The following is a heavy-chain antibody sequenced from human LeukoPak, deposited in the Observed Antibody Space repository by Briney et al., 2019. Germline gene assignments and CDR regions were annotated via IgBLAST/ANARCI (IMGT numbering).Heavy chain of an antibody. V-gene: IGHV3-21*04. J-gene: IGHJ4*02. Sequence: PGGSLRLSCAASGFTFSSYSMNWVRQAPGKGLEWVSSISSSSSYIYYADSVKGRFTISRDNAKNTLYLQMNSLRAEDTAIYYCATEGYPGYSSIFYDYWGQGTLVTVSS. CDR3: ATEGYPGYSSIFYDY. CDR2: ISSSSSYI. CDR1: GFTFSSYS. D-gene: IGHD6-13*01.